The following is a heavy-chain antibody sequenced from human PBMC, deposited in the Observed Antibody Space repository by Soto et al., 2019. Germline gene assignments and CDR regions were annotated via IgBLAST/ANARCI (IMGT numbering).Heavy chain of an antibody. D-gene: IGHD3-10*01. CDR3: ATNYGSGSAHFDS. CDR1: GGTFNFYS. CDR2: VIPMVGMS. J-gene: IGHJ4*02. V-gene: IGHV1-69*02. Sequence: QVQLVQSGAEVKKPGSSVKVSCTASGGTFNFYSISWVRQAPGQGLEWVGRVIPMVGMSEYAQKFQGRVTINAAKSTSTDYMNLRSLRAEDTAVYYCATNYGSGSAHFDSWGQGTLVTVSS.